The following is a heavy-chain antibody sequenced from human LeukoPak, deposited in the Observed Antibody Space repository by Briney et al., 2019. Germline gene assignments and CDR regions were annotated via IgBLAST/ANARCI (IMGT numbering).Heavy chain of an antibody. CDR3: ARGTLWFGELFKSYYYYYGMDV. D-gene: IGHD3-10*01. Sequence: GVSVKVSCKASGGSFINYAISWVRQAPGQGLEWMGGIVPILSTTNYARKFQGRVTMTRDTSTSTVYMELSSLRSEDTAVYYCARGTLWFGELFKSYYYYYGMDVWGQGTTVTVSS. CDR1: GGSFINYA. J-gene: IGHJ6*02. V-gene: IGHV1-69*10. CDR2: IVPILSTT.